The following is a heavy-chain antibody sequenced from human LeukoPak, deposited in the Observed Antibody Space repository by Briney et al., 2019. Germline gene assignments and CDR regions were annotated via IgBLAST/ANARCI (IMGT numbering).Heavy chain of an antibody. CDR1: GGSISSGGYY. Sequence: PSRTLSLTCTVSGGSISSGGYYWSWIRQHPGKGLEWIGYIYYSGSTYYNPSLKSRVTISVDTSKNQFSLKLSSVTAADTDVYYCARDNHGDYNNWFDPWGQGTLVTVSS. J-gene: IGHJ5*02. CDR2: IYYSGST. D-gene: IGHD4-17*01. V-gene: IGHV4-31*03. CDR3: ARDNHGDYNNWFDP.